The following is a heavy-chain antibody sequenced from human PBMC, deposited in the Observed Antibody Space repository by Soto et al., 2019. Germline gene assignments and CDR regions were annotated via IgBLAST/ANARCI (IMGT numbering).Heavy chain of an antibody. V-gene: IGHV3-30*18. D-gene: IGHD3-9*01. CDR3: ANTYDILTGYYYYYGMDV. CDR2: ISYDGSNK. J-gene: IGHJ6*02. Sequence: QVQLVESGGGVVQPGRSLRLSCAASGFTFSSYGMHWVRQAPGKGLEWVAVISYDGSNKYYADSVKGRFTISRDNSKNTLYLQMNSLRAEDTAVYHCANTYDILTGYYYYYGMDVWGQGTTVTVSS. CDR1: GFTFSSYG.